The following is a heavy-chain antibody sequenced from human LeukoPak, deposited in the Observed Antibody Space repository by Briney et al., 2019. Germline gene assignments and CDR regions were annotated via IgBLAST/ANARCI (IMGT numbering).Heavy chain of an antibody. CDR2: ISSSSSYI. D-gene: IGHD6-13*01. CDR1: GFTFSSYS. V-gene: IGHV3-21*04. Sequence: PGGSLRLSCAASGFTFSSYSMNWVRQAPGKGLEWVSSISSSSSYIYYADSVKGRFTISRDNSKNTLYLQMNSLRAEDTAVYYCAKDRGSSSWYRLFDYWGQGTLVTVSS. J-gene: IGHJ4*02. CDR3: AKDRGSSSWYRLFDY.